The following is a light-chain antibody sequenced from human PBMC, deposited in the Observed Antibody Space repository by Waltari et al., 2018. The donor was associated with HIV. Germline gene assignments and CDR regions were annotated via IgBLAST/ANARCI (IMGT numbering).Light chain of an antibody. Sequence: DIVMTQSPDSLAVSLGERATINCKSSQSLLYTSNIRNYLAWFQQKPGQPPKLLISWTSTRESGVPDRFSGAGSGTDFTLSISSLQAEDVAVYYCQQYYDSPYTFGQGTKLEIK. CDR3: QQYYDSPYT. CDR1: QSLLYTSNIRNY. CDR2: WTS. J-gene: IGKJ2*01. V-gene: IGKV4-1*01.